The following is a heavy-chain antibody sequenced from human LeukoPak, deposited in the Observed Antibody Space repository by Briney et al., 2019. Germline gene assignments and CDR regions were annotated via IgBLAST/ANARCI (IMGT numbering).Heavy chain of an antibody. CDR3: ARAGYYDSSGSNWFDP. D-gene: IGHD3-22*01. Sequence: SVKVSCKASGGTFSSYAISWVRQAPGQGLEWMGGIIPIFGTANYAQKFQGRVTITADESTSTAYMELSSLRSEDTAVYYCARAGYYDSSGSNWFDPWGQGTLVTVSS. J-gene: IGHJ5*02. V-gene: IGHV1-69*01. CDR2: IIPIFGTA. CDR1: GGTFSSYA.